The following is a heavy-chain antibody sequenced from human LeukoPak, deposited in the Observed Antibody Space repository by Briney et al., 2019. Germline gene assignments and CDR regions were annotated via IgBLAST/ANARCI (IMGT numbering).Heavy chain of an antibody. CDR3: ARVTVTGAHFDY. Sequence: GGSLRLSCAASGFTVSSNYMSWVRQAPGKGLEWVSVIYSGGSTYYADSVKGRFTISRDNSKNTLYLQMNSLRAEDMAVYYCARVTVTGAHFDYWGQGTLVTVSS. CDR2: IYSGGST. D-gene: IGHD1-20*01. CDR1: GFTVSSNY. V-gene: IGHV3-66*02. J-gene: IGHJ4*02.